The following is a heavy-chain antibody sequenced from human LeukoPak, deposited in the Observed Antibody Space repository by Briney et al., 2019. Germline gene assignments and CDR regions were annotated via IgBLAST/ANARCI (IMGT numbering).Heavy chain of an antibody. J-gene: IGHJ6*02. CDR3: ARAPGYSLTIPLYGVDV. D-gene: IGHD3-3*01. CDR2: IYSGGST. CDR1: GFTVSSNY. V-gene: IGHV3-66*01. Sequence: GGSLRLSCAASGFTVSSNYMSWVRQAPGKGLEWVSVIYSGGSTYYADSVKGRFTISRDNSKNTLYLQMNSLRAEDTAVYYCARAPGYSLTIPLYGVDVWGQGTTVTVSS.